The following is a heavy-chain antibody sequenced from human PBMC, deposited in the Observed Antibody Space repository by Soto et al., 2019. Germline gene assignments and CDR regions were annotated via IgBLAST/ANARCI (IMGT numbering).Heavy chain of an antibody. V-gene: IGHV4-34*01. D-gene: IGHD4-17*01. CDR2: INHSGST. CDR3: ASTFYCFCTTDYGICDYNSVLDF. Sequence: LSLTCTVDGWYCIDFGWSWIRQHKGKGLEWIGEINHSGSTNYTPSLKSRVTISVDTSRNQFSLKLSSVTAADTAVYCCASTFYCFCTTDYGICDYNSVLDFWGQGTTVTVSS. J-gene: IGHJ6*02. CDR1: GWYCIDFG.